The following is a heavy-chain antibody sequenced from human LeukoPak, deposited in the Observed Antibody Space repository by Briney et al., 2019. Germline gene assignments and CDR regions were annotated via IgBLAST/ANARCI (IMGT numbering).Heavy chain of an antibody. V-gene: IGHV1-46*01. J-gene: IGHJ4*02. Sequence: ASVTVYCKASGYTFTSYYMHWVRQAPRQGLEWMGIINPSDGSTSYAQKFQGRVTMTRDTSTSTVYMELSSLRSEDTAVYYCAKAGSSSSSPRGYFGYWGQGTLVTVSS. CDR2: INPSDGST. CDR1: GYTFTSYY. D-gene: IGHD6-6*01. CDR3: AKAGSSSSSPRGYFGY.